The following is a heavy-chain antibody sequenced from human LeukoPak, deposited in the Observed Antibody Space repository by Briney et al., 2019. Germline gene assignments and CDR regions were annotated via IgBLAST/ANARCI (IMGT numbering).Heavy chain of an antibody. Sequence: GGSLRLPCVASGFAFTTCAINWVRQAPGKGLEWVSTISGSGDSTYYADSVKGRFTISRDNSQNTLYLQMNSLRAEDTAVYYCAKEVYGSGRYYFDYWGQGTLVTVSS. CDR2: ISGSGDST. CDR1: GFAFTTCA. V-gene: IGHV3-23*01. CDR3: AKEVYGSGRYYFDY. J-gene: IGHJ4*02. D-gene: IGHD3-10*01.